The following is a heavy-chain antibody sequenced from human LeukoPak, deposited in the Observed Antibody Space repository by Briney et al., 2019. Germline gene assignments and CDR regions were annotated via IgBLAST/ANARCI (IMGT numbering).Heavy chain of an antibody. CDR3: VRGGFSLDY. V-gene: IGHV3-7*01. J-gene: IGHJ4*02. CDR2: INEDGGEK. Sequence: GSLRLSCAASGFTFSNAWMSWVRQAPGKGLEWVANINEDGGEKYYVDSVKGRIIISRDNARNSLYLQMNSPRAEDTAVYYCVRGGFSLDYWGQGTLVTVSS. CDR1: GFTFSNAW. D-gene: IGHD3-10*01.